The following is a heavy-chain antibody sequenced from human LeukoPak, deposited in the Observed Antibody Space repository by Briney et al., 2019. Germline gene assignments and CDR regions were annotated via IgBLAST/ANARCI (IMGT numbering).Heavy chain of an antibody. CDR1: GGSFSSSNYN. CDR2: IYYSGST. D-gene: IGHD6-13*01. CDR3: ARHYSSSWYTFDY. V-gene: IGHV4-39*01. Sequence: KPSETLSLTCTVSGGSFSSSNYNWGWIRQPPGKGLEWIGSIYYSGSTYYNPSPKSRVTISVDTSKNQFSLKLSSVTAADTAVYYCARHYSSSWYTFDYWGQGTLVTVSS. J-gene: IGHJ4*02.